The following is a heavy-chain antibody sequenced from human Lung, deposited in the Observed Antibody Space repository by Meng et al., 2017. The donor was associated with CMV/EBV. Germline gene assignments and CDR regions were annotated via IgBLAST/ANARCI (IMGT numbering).Heavy chain of an antibody. CDR2: ISGSGGST. CDR1: GFTFSSYA. D-gene: IGHD2-2*01. V-gene: IGHV3-23*01. CDR3: AKDDKPTKYIVVVPAAGDY. J-gene: IGHJ4*02. Sequence: GESLKISCAASGFTFSSYAMSWVRQAPGKGLEWVSAISGSGGSTYYADSVKGRFTISRDNSKNTLYLQMNSLRAEDTAVYYCAKDDKPTKYIVVVPAAGDYWXQGTXVTVAS.